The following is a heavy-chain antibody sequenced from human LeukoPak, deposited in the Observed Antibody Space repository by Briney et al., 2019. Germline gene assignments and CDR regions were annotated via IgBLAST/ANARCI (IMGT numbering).Heavy chain of an antibody. V-gene: IGHV3-48*04. D-gene: IGHD3-22*01. CDR3: ARAKFDSSRYYYRGFDI. Sequence: GGALRLSCAPSGFSLSSNYMYWVRQAPGGGLEGGSYIIDSSTKIYYTDSVKGRFTMSTDNAKKSLYLQMNSLRAEDTAVYYCARAKFDSSRYYYRGFDIWGQGTMVTVSS. CDR1: GFSLSSNY. J-gene: IGHJ3*02. CDR2: IIDSSTKI.